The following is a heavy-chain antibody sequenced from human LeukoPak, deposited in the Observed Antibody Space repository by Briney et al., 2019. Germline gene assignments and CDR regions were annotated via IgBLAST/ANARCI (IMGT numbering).Heavy chain of an antibody. CDR1: GFTFTTYS. CDR2: ISSGSSAI. CDR3: ALHINGDYESRFDP. V-gene: IGHV3-21*04. D-gene: IGHD4-17*01. J-gene: IGHJ5*02. Sequence: PGGSLRLSCEASGFTFTTYSMTWVRQAPGKGLEWVSIISSGSSAIFSADALKGRFTISRDNSKNTLNLQMNSLRAEDTAIYYCALHINGDYESRFDPWGQGTLVTVSS.